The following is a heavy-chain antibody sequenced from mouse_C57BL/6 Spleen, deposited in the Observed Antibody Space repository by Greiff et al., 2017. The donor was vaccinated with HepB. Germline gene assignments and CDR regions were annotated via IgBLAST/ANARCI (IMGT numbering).Heavy chain of an antibody. CDR1: GYTFTDYY. CDR2: INPNNGGT. CDR3: ARHWAYFDY. D-gene: IGHD4-1*01. Sequence: EVKLQQSGPELVKPGASVKISCKASGYTFTDYYMNWVKQSHGKSLEWIGDINPNNGGTSYNQKFKGKATLTVDKSSSTAYMELRSLTSEDSAVYYCARHWAYFDYWGQGTTLTVSS. J-gene: IGHJ2*01. V-gene: IGHV1-26*01.